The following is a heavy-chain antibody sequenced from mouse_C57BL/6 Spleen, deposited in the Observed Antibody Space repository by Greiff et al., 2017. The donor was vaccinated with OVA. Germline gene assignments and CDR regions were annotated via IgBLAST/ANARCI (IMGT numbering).Heavy chain of an antibody. CDR1: GYTFTDYN. D-gene: IGHD1-1*01. CDR3: ARTTVVARYFDV. V-gene: IGHV1-18*01. Sequence: VHVKQSGPELVKPGASVKIPCKASGYTFTDYNMYWVKQSHGKSLEWIGDINPNNGGTIYNQKFKGKATLTVDKSSSTAYMELRSLTSEDTAVYYCARTTVVARYFDVWGTGTTVTVSS. J-gene: IGHJ1*03. CDR2: INPNNGGT.